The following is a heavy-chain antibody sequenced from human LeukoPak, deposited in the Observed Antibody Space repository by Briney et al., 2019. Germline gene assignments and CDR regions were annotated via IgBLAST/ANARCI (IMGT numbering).Heavy chain of an antibody. CDR2: IYYSGST. V-gene: IGHV4-39*07. J-gene: IGHJ5*02. CDR3: ARDRVEYDSTGGYNRFDP. CDR1: GGSISSSSYY. D-gene: IGHD3-22*01. Sequence: PSETLSLTCTVSGGSISSSSYYWGWIRQPPGKGLEWIGSIYYSGSTYYNPSLKSRVTISVDTSKNQFSLKLSSVTAADTAVYYCARDRVEYDSTGGYNRFDPWGQGTLVTVSS.